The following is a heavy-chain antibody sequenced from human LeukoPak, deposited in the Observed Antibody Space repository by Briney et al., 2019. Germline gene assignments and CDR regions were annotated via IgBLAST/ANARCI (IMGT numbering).Heavy chain of an antibody. V-gene: IGHV4-59*01. CDR3: ARSFGVGRDGWFDP. Sequence: SETLSLTCTVSGGSISSYYWSWIRQPPGKGLEWIGYIYYSGSTNYNPSLKSRVTISVDTSKNQFSLKLSSVTAADTAVYYCARSFGVGRDGWFDPWGQGTLVTVSS. J-gene: IGHJ5*02. D-gene: IGHD3-3*01. CDR1: GGSISSYY. CDR2: IYYSGST.